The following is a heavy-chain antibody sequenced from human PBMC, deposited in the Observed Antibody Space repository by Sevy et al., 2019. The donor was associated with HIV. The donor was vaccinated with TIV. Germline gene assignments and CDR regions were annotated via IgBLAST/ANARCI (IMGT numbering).Heavy chain of an antibody. D-gene: IGHD1-26*01. CDR1: GFSFSYYG. J-gene: IGHJ6*02. CDR2: ISHYGINE. Sequence: GGSLRLSCTGSGFSFSYYGIHWVRQAPGKGLDWVALISHYGINEYYADSVKGRFTISRDNSKNTVYLEMNRLRNEDTAIYFCANAYSGSYSHSYLYALDVWGQGTTVTVSS. CDR3: ANAYSGSYSHSYLYALDV. V-gene: IGHV3-30*18.